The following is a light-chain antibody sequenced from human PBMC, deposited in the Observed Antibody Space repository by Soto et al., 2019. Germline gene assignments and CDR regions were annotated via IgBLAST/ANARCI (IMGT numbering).Light chain of an antibody. CDR3: QQYENLPPPPFT. Sequence: DIQMTQSPSSLSASVGDRVTITCQASQDISNYLNWYQQKPGKAPKLLIYDASNLETGVPSRFSGNGSGTDFNFTISSLQPEDIATYYWQQYENLPPPPFTFGPGTKVDIK. CDR2: DAS. CDR1: QDISNY. J-gene: IGKJ3*01. V-gene: IGKV1-33*01.